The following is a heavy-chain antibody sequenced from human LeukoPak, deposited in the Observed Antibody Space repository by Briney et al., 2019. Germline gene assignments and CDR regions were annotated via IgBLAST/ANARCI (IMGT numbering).Heavy chain of an antibody. J-gene: IGHJ3*02. CDR3: ARSPPTYAFDI. CDR2: ISSSSSYI. V-gene: IGHV3-21*01. Sequence: PGGSLRLSCAASGLTFSSYSMNWVRQAPGKGLEWVSSISSSSSYIYYADSVKGRFTISRDNAKNSLYLQMNSLRAEDTAVYYCARSPPTYAFDIWGQGTMVTVSS. CDR1: GLTFSSYS.